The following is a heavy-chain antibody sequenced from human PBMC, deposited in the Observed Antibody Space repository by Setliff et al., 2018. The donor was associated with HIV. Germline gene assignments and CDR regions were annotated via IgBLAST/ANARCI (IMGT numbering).Heavy chain of an antibody. CDR1: GFIFSNYW. Sequence: GESLKISCAASGFIFSNYWMTWVRQAPGKGLERVASMKHDGTETFSLDSVKGRFTVSRDNTNNSLFLQMNSLRVEDTAVYYCAKEDVNVVAWRYYFYYMDAWGKGTTVTVSS. CDR2: MKHDGTET. CDR3: AKEDVNVVAWRYYFYYMDA. J-gene: IGHJ6*03. V-gene: IGHV3-7*01. D-gene: IGHD2-21*01.